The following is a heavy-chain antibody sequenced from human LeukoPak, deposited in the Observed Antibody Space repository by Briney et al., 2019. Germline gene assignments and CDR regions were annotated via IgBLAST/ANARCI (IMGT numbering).Heavy chain of an antibody. D-gene: IGHD3-22*01. CDR3: ARFSGSSGYLGDY. V-gene: IGHV3-21*01. CDR1: GFTFSSYS. CDR2: ISSSSSYI. Sequence: PGGPLRLSCAASGFTFSSYSMNWVRQAPGKGLEWVSSISSSSSYIYYADSVKGRFTISRDNAKNSLYLQMNSLRAEDTAVYYCARFSGSSGYLGDYWGQGTLVTVSS. J-gene: IGHJ4*02.